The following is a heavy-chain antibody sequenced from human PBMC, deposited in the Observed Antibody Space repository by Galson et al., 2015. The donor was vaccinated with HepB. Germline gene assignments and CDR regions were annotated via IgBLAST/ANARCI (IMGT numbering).Heavy chain of an antibody. CDR3: ARRDGNSWFDP. V-gene: IGHV7-4-1*02. CDR1: GYTFTNYA. J-gene: IGHJ5*02. CDR2: INTHTGNP. D-gene: IGHD5-24*01. Sequence: SVKVSCKASGYTFTNYAINWVRQAPGQGLEWMGWINTHTGNPTYAQSFTGRFVFSLDTSVATAYLQISSLKAEDTAVFYCARRDGNSWFDPWGQGTLVTVSS.